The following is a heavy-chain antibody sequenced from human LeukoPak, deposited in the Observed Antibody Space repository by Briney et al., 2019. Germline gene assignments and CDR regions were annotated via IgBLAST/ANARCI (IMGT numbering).Heavy chain of an antibody. D-gene: IGHD3-22*01. J-gene: IGHJ4*02. CDR2: ISGDGSST. Sequence: PGGSLRLXCAASGFTFSNYWMHWVRQAPGKGLVWLSRISGDGSSTTYADSVKGRFTISRDNAKNTLYLQMNSLGVEDTAVYYCARDLVVMSAYWGQGTLVTVSS. CDR1: GFTFSNYW. V-gene: IGHV3-74*01. CDR3: ARDLVVMSAY.